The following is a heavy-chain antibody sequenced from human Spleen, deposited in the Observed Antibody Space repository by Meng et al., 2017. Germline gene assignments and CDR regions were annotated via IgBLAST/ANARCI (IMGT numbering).Heavy chain of an antibody. CDR1: GGSISSSNW. CDR2: IYHGGDT. D-gene: IGHD6-19*01. CDR3: ASWIYSCGWQ. Sequence: VQLQGAGPGLVKPSGTLSLTCAVPGGSISSSNWWSWVRQPPGKGLEWIGEIYHGGDTNYNPSLKSRVTVAIDRSKNQFSLKLSSVTAADTAVYYCASWIYSCGWQWGQGTLVTVSS. V-gene: IGHV4-4*02. J-gene: IGHJ4*02.